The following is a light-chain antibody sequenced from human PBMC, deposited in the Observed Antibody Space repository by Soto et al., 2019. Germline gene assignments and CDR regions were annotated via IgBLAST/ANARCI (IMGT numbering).Light chain of an antibody. V-gene: IGLV1-44*01. J-gene: IGLJ1*01. CDR2: TDN. CDR1: SSNNGKNT. Sequence: VLIQPPSSSGTPGQRVTISCSGSSSNNGKNTVHWFQQPPGAAPQLRFSTDNHPPAGAPDRISGPHSGASGSLAIIGLQSEDEADYYCAAWDSSLNGHDFGTGTKVTVL. CDR3: AAWDSSLNGHD.